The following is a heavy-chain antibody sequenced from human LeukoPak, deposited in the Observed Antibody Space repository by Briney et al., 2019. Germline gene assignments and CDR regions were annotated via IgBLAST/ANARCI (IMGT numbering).Heavy chain of an antibody. J-gene: IGHJ4*02. Sequence: GGSLRLSCAASGFTFSSYAMSWVRQAPGKGLEWVSAISGSGGSTYYADSVKGRFTISRDNSKNTLYLQMNSLRAEDTAVYYCAKVNTYYYDSSGYYSFDYWGQGTLVTVSS. V-gene: IGHV3-23*01. CDR3: AKVNTYYYDSSGYYSFDY. CDR1: GFTFSSYA. CDR2: ISGSGGST. D-gene: IGHD3-22*01.